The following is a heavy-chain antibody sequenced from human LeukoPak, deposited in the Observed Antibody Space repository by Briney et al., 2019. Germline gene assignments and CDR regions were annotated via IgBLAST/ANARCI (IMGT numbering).Heavy chain of an antibody. CDR2: ISAYNGNT. CDR3: AREYCSSTSCYGVDY. Sequence: ASVKVSCTPSGYTXSSYGISWVRQAPGQGLEWMGWISAYNGNTNHAQKFQGRVTMTTDTSTSTAYMELRSLRSDDTAVYYCAREYCSSTSCYGVDYWGQGTLVTVSS. D-gene: IGHD2-2*01. CDR1: GYTXSSYG. J-gene: IGHJ4*02. V-gene: IGHV1-18*01.